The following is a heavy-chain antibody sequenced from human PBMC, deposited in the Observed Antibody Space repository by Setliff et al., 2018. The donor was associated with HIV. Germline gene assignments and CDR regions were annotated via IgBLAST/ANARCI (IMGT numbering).Heavy chain of an antibody. Sequence: SETLSLTCTVSGGSISSYYWSWIRQPAGKGLEWIGHIYISGSTNYNPSFNSRVTMSVDTSKNQFSLRLTSVTAAHTAMYHCARDRSSGWSKDWFDTWGQGILVTVSS. CDR2: IYISGST. J-gene: IGHJ5*02. CDR3: ARDRSSGWSKDWFDT. D-gene: IGHD6-19*01. V-gene: IGHV4-4*07. CDR1: GGSISSYY.